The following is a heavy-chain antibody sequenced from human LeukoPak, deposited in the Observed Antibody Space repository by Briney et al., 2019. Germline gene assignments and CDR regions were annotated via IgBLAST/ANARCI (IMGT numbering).Heavy chain of an antibody. Sequence: SETLSLTCPVSGASINSYYWTWIRQPPGKGLEWIGYIYHSGSTNQNPSLKSRVTISLDTSKNQVSLKLTSVTAADTAVHYCAREGTTVTHFDYWGQGTLVTVSS. CDR2: IYHSGST. D-gene: IGHD4-17*01. CDR1: GASINSYY. V-gene: IGHV4-59*01. J-gene: IGHJ4*02. CDR3: AREGTTVTHFDY.